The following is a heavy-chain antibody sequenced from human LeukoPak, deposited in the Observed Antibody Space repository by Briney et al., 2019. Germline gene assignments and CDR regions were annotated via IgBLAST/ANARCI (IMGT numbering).Heavy chain of an antibody. CDR3: ASDYYDSSGYPYYFDY. J-gene: IGHJ4*02. D-gene: IGHD3-22*01. Sequence: GGSLRLSCAASGFTFSSHAMSWVRQAPGKGLEWVSAISGSGGSTYYADSVKGRFTISRDNSKNTLYLQMNSLRAEDTAVYYCASDYYDSSGYPYYFDYWGQGTLVTVSS. CDR2: ISGSGGST. V-gene: IGHV3-23*01. CDR1: GFTFSSHA.